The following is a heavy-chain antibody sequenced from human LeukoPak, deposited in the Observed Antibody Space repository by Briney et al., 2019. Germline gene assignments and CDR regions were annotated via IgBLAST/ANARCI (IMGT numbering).Heavy chain of an antibody. CDR2: ISSSGSTI. CDR3: ARDRVTGYYDSSGYLFF. V-gene: IGHV3-11*01. CDR1: GFTFSDYY. J-gene: IGHJ4*02. D-gene: IGHD3-22*01. Sequence: EGSLRLSCAASGFTFSDYYMSWIRQAPGKGLEWVSYISSSGSTIYYADSVKGRFTISRDNAKNSLYLQMNSLRAEDTAVYYCARDRVTGYYDSSGYLFFWGQGTLVTVSS.